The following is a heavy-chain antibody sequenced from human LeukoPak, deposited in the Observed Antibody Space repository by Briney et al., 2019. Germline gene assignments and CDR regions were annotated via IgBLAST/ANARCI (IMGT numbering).Heavy chain of an antibody. CDR2: MNPNSGNT. D-gene: IGHD3-10*01. CDR1: GYTFTSYD. Sequence: ASVKVPCKASGYTFTSYDINWVRQATGQGLEWMGWMNPNSGNTGYAQKFQGRVTITRNTSISTAYMELSSLRSEDTAVYYCARVSFGGSPGLDAFDIWGQGTMVTVSS. V-gene: IGHV1-8*03. CDR3: ARVSFGGSPGLDAFDI. J-gene: IGHJ3*02.